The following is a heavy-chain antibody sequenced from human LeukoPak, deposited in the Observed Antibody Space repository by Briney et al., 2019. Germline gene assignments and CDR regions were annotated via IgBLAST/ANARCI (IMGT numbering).Heavy chain of an antibody. D-gene: IGHD6-13*01. CDR3: SRWGTYSSSWLGAFDM. CDR2: ISNSGGST. CDR1: GFIFSRYG. Sequence: GGSLRLSCVASGFIFSRYGMHWVRQAPGKGLEYVSAISNSGGSTYYANSVKGRFTISRDNSKNTLYLQMGSLRGEDMAVYYCSRWGTYSSSWLGAFDMWGQGTMVTVSS. J-gene: IGHJ3*02. V-gene: IGHV3-64*01.